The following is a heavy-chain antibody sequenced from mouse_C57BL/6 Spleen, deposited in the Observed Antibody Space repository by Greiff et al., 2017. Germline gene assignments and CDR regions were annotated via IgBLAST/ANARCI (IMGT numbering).Heavy chain of an antibody. CDR1: GFTFSNYW. J-gene: IGHJ2*01. Sequence: EVQLVESGGGLVQPGGSMKLSCVASGFTFSNYWMNWVRQSPEKGLEWVAQIRLKSDNYATHYAESVKGRFTISRDDSKSSVYMQMNNLRAEDTGIYYCTGGPYYGSSYDYWGQGTTLTVSS. CDR2: IRLKSDNYAT. D-gene: IGHD1-1*01. V-gene: IGHV6-3*01. CDR3: TGGPYYGSSYDY.